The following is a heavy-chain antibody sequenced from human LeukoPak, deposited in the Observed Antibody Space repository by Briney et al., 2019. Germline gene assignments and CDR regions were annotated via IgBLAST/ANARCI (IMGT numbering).Heavy chain of an antibody. Sequence: KPSETLSLTCTVSGGSISSYYWSWIRQPAGKGLEWIGRIYTSGSTNYNPSLKSRVTMSVDTSKNQFSLKLSSVTAADTAVYYCAREPVRYFDWLFSYYYYMDVWGKGTTVTISS. CDR1: GGSISSYY. CDR3: AREPVRYFDWLFSYYYYMDV. CDR2: IYTSGST. V-gene: IGHV4-4*07. D-gene: IGHD3-9*01. J-gene: IGHJ6*03.